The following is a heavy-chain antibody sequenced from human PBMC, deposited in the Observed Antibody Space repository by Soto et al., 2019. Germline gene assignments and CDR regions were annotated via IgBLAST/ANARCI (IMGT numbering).Heavy chain of an antibody. CDR2: ISGYNGNT. Sequence: ASVKVSCKASGYTFSNFGLSWVRQAPGQGLEWMGWISGYNGNTNSAERFQGRVTMTTDTSTSTAYMEVRSLTSDDTAVYYCARASYSSGWEEDWFDPWGQGTLVTVSS. D-gene: IGHD6-19*01. J-gene: IGHJ5*02. V-gene: IGHV1-18*01. CDR3: ARASYSSGWEEDWFDP. CDR1: GYTFSNFG.